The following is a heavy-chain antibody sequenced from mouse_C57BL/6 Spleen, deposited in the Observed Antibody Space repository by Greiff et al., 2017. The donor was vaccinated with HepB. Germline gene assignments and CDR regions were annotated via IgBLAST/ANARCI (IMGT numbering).Heavy chain of an antibody. CDR2: IDPSDSET. Sequence: VQLQQPGAELVRPGSSVKLSCKASGYTFTSYWMHWVKQRPIQGLEWIGNIDPSDSETHYNQKFKDKATLTVDKSSSTAYMQLSSLTSEDSAVYYCARGGIYYGKNYFDYWGQGTTLTVSS. J-gene: IGHJ2*01. CDR3: ARGGIYYGKNYFDY. D-gene: IGHD2-1*01. V-gene: IGHV1-52*01. CDR1: GYTFTSYW.